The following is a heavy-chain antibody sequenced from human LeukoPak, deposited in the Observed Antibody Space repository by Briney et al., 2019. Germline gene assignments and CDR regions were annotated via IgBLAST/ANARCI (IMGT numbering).Heavy chain of an antibody. CDR1: GGSISSGGYY. CDR2: MYYSGNT. J-gene: IGHJ5*02. D-gene: IGHD4-17*01. CDR3: ARRRGDGDYRPES. V-gene: IGHV4-39*01. Sequence: SETLSLTCTVSGGSISSGGYYWSWIRQHPGKGLEWIGSMYYSGNTYYNPSLKSRVTISVDTSKNQLSLTLTSVTAADTSVYYCARRRGDGDYRPESWGQGTLVTVSS.